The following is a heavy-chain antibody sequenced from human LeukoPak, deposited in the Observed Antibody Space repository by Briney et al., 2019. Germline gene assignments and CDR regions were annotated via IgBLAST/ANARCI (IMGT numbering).Heavy chain of an antibody. J-gene: IGHJ4*02. D-gene: IGHD3-22*01. V-gene: IGHV5-51*01. CDR1: GYSFTSYW. CDR2: IYPGDSDT. CDR3: ARQVYYYDSSGYYYNFDY. Sequence: GESLKISCKGSGYSFTSYWIGWVRQMPGKGLEWMGIIYPGDSDTRYSPSFQGQVTISAEKSISTAYLQWSSLKASDTAMYYCARQVYYYDSSGYYYNFDYWGQGTLVTVSS.